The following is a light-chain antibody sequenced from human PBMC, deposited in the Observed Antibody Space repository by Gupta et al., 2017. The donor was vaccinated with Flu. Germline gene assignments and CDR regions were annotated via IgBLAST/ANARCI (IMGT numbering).Light chain of an antibody. Sequence: EIVMTQSPATLSVSLGERATLSCRASQTVGSDLAWYQQKPGQAPRLLIYGAFTRATGIPSRFSGGGSGSEFTLTISSLQSEDFAVYYCQQYNDGPLTFGQGTKVEIK. CDR2: GAF. CDR3: QQYNDGPLT. V-gene: IGKV3-15*01. CDR1: QTVGSD. J-gene: IGKJ1*01.